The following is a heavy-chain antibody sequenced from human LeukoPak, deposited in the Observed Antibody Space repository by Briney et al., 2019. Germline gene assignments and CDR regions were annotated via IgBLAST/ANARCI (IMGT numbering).Heavy chain of an antibody. Sequence: GGSLRLSCAASGFTFSSYGMHWVRQAPGKGLEWVAFIRYDGRNKYYADSVKGRFTISRDNSKNTLYVQMNSLRAEDAAVYFCAKAPVTSCRGAYCYPFDSWGQGTLVTVSS. CDR1: GFTFSSYG. D-gene: IGHD2-21*01. V-gene: IGHV3-30*02. CDR2: IRYDGRNK. CDR3: AKAPVTSCRGAYCYPFDS. J-gene: IGHJ4*02.